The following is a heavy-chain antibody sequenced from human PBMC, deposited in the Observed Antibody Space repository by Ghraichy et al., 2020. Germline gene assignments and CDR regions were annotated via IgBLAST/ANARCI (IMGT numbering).Heavy chain of an antibody. J-gene: IGHJ5*02. CDR1: GGSIRSTNYY. CDR2: IYYSGTT. D-gene: IGHD5-18*01. V-gene: IGHV4-39*01. CDR3: AGHSNTANNLFDP. Sequence: ESLNISCTVSGGSIRSTNYYWDWIRQPPGKGLEWIGSIYYSGTTYYNLSLKSRVTISVDKSKNQFSLKVTSVTDADTAVYYCAGHSNTANNLFDPWGQGILVTVSS.